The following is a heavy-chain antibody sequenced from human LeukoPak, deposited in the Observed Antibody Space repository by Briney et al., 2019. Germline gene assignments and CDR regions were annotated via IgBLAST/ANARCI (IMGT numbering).Heavy chain of an antibody. V-gene: IGHV3-23*01. Sequence: PGGSLRLSCAASGFTFSSYAMSWVRQAPGEGLEWVSAISGSGGSTYYADSVKGRFTISRDNSKNTLYLQMNSLRAEDTAVYYCARGWTYSSSFDYWGQGTLVTVSS. D-gene: IGHD6-6*01. J-gene: IGHJ4*02. CDR2: ISGSGGST. CDR3: ARGWTYSSSFDY. CDR1: GFTFSSYA.